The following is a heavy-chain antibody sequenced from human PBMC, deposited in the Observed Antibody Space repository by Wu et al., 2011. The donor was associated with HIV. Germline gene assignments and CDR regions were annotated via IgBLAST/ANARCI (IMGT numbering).Heavy chain of an antibody. Sequence: QVQLVQSGAEVKKPGSSVKVSCKASGGTFSTYAFSWVRQAPGQGPEWMGRVIPILGTTNYAQKFQGRVTITADESTSTTYLELSSLRSEDTAVYYCARAYDLWSGSGYYYYMDVWGQRDHGHRLL. CDR1: GGTFSTYA. J-gene: IGHJ6*03. D-gene: IGHD3-3*01. V-gene: IGHV1-69*11. CDR2: VIPILGTT. CDR3: ARAYDLWSGSGYYYYMDV.